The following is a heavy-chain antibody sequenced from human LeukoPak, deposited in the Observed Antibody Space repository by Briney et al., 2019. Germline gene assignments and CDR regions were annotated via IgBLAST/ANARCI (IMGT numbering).Heavy chain of an antibody. D-gene: IGHD3-10*01. Sequence: GGSLRLSCAVSGFTFTDHYMDWVRQAPGEGLAWVGRSRDKGRSYTTEYAASVEGRFTISRDDSKNSLYLQMNSLKTEDTAVYYCARISVSSGHHYAADWGQGTLVTVSS. J-gene: IGHJ4*02. CDR2: SRDKGRSYTT. CDR3: ARISVSSGHHYAAD. CDR1: GFTFTDHY. V-gene: IGHV3-72*01.